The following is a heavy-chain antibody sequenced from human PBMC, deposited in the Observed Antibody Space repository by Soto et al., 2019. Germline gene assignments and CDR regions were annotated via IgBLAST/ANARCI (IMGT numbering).Heavy chain of an antibody. Sequence: SVKVSCKASGGTFSSYAISWVRQAPGQGLEWMGGIIPIFGTANYAQKFQGRVTITADESTSTAYMELSSLRSEDTAVYYCARDRWVYISSSYRTIAASGPHFDDWGQGTLVTVSS. D-gene: IGHD6-13*01. CDR2: IIPIFGTA. CDR1: GGTFSSYA. J-gene: IGHJ4*02. CDR3: ARDRWVYISSSYRTIAASGPHFDD. V-gene: IGHV1-69*13.